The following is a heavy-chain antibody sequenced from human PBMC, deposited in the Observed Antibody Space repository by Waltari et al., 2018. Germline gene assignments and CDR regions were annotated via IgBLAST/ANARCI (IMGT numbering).Heavy chain of an antibody. Sequence: QVQLQESGPGLVKPSQTLSLTCTVSGGSISSGSYYWSWIRQPAGKGLEWIGRIYTRWSTNYNPPPKGRGSIAVDTSKIQFSLRLGSVTAADTAVYYCARSVKMGSGWGSYWYFDLWGRGTLVTVSS. CDR3: ARSVKMGSGWGSYWYFDL. CDR2: IYTRWST. D-gene: IGHD6-19*01. J-gene: IGHJ2*01. CDR1: GGSISSGSYY. V-gene: IGHV4-61*02.